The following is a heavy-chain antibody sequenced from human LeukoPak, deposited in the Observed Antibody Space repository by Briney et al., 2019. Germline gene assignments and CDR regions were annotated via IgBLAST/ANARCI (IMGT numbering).Heavy chain of an antibody. CDR3: ARGPTISETGYFDY. D-gene: IGHD1-1*01. CDR2: INHRGDT. J-gene: IGHJ4*03. Sequence: PSETLSLTCAVYGGSFSAYYWSWIRQSPGKGLEWIAEINHRGDTNYNPSVKSRVSISVDTSKNQFSPKVISLTAADTAVYYCARGPTISETGYFDYWGQGTLVTVSS. V-gene: IGHV4-34*01. CDR1: GGSFSAYY.